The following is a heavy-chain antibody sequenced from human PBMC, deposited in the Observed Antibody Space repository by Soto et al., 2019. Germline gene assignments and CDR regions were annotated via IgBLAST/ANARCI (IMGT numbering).Heavy chain of an antibody. D-gene: IGHD6-13*01. J-gene: IGHJ4*02. V-gene: IGHV3-72*01. CDR3: TRDNPKAPGTLDY. CDR2: IRNKANRYTT. Sequence: PGGSLRLSCAASGFSFSDHYMDWVRQAPGKGLEWVGRIRNKANRYTTEYAASVKGRFIISRDDSENFLYLQMSSLATDDTAVYFCTRDNPKAPGTLDYWGQGTLVSVSS. CDR1: GFSFSDHY.